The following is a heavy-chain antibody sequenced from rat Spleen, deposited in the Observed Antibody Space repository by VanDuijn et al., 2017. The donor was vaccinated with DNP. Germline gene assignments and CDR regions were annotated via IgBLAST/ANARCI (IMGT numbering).Heavy chain of an antibody. V-gene: IGHV2-63*01. D-gene: IGHD1-1*01. J-gene: IGHJ2*01. Sequence: QVQLTESGPGLVQPSQTLSLTCTVSGLSLSRYHVHWVRQPPGKGLEWMGRMWYDGDTAYNSALKSRLSISRDTSKNQIFLKMNSLQTEDTATYYCARDGQWDYLDYWGQGVMVTVSS. CDR3: ARDGQWDYLDY. CDR2: MWYDGDT. CDR1: GLSLSRYH.